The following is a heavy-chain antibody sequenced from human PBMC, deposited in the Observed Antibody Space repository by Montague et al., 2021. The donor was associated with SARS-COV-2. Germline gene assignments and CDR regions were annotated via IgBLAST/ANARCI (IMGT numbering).Heavy chain of an antibody. V-gene: IGHV4-61*02. CDR1: GGYISSGSYY. CDR3: AQDLSSSWSYWFDP. Sequence: TLSLTCTVSGGYISSGSYYWSWIRQPAGRGMEWNGRIYASGSTKYNPSLKSRVTISVDTSKNQFSLKVSSVTAAATAVYYCAQDLSSSWSYWFDPWGQGTLVTVSS. D-gene: IGHD6-13*01. J-gene: IGHJ5*02. CDR2: IYASGST.